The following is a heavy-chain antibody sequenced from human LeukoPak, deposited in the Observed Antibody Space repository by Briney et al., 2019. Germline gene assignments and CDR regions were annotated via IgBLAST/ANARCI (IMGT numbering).Heavy chain of an antibody. CDR3: AKGIKGSYCNGDCYLTYYYYGLDA. CDR1: GFTFSSYP. Sequence: GGSLRLSCAASGFTFSSYPMHWVRQAPGKGLEWVAIISYDGSNKYYADSVKGRFTISRDNSKNTLYLQMNSLRAEDTAVYYCAKGIKGSYCNGDCYLTYYYYGLDAWGQGTTVTVSS. V-gene: IGHV3-30-3*01. CDR2: ISYDGSNK. J-gene: IGHJ6*02. D-gene: IGHD2-21*02.